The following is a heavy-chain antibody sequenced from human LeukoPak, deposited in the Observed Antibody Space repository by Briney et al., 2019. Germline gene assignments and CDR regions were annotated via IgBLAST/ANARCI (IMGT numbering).Heavy chain of an antibody. V-gene: IGHV4-59*08. CDR3: AGTYYYDSSGYYLLGY. CDR1: GGYISSYY. J-gene: IGHJ4*02. CDR2: IYYSGST. D-gene: IGHD3-22*01. Sequence: SETLSLTCTVSGGYISSYYWSWIRQPPGKGLEWIGYIYYSGSTNYNPSLKSRVTISVDTSKNQFSLKLSSVTAADTAVYYCAGTYYYDSSGYYLLGYWGQGTLVTVSS.